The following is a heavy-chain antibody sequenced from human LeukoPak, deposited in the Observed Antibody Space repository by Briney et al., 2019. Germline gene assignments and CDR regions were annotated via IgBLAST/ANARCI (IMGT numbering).Heavy chain of an antibody. CDR2: IKEDGREI. J-gene: IGHJ4*02. CDR3: ARDRGYSTFDY. V-gene: IGHV3-7*01. Sequence: GGSLRLSGAASAFTFSNYWMSWVRQAPGKGLEWVANIKEDGREINYVDSVKARFPISRDNAKDSLYLQMTSLRVDDPAVYYCARDRGYSTFDYWGQGTLVTVSS. D-gene: IGHD4-23*01. CDR1: AFTFSNYW.